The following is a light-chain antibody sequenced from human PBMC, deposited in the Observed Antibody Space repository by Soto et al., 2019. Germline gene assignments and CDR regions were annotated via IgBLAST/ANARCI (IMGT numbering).Light chain of an antibody. V-gene: IGKV3-20*01. J-gene: IGKJ4*01. CDR1: QSVSSSS. CDR2: GAS. CDR3: QQYGSSPLT. Sequence: EIVLTQSPGTLSLSPGERATLSCRAIQSVSSSSLAWYQQKVGQAPRLLIHGASSRATGISDRFSGSGSGTDFTLTIRRLEPEDFAVYYCQQYGSSPLTFGGGTKVDIK.